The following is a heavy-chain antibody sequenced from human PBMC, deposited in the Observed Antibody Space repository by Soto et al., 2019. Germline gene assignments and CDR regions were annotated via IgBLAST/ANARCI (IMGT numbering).Heavy chain of an antibody. CDR3: ARIPLVRGLPA. J-gene: IGHJ5*02. V-gene: IGHV4-39*01. Sequence: QLHLQESGPGRVKPSETLSLMCSVSRGSISTSGNYWGWVRQAPEKGLAWIGRIYYGGPTNSKPSLKSRVTIAVDASMNQFSLQLPSVTAADPAVYYCARIPLVRGLPAWGQGTLVTVSS. D-gene: IGHD3-10*01. CDR2: IYYGGPT. CDR1: RGSISTSGNY.